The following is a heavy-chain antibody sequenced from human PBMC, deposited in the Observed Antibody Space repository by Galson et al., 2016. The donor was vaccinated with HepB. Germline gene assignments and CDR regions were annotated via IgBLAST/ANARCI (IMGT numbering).Heavy chain of an antibody. CDR2: INYNLNT. J-gene: IGHJ6*02. Sequence: SLRLSCAASGFTLSDYHMSWIRQTPGKGLEWISYINYNLNTNYADSVKGRFTISRDNAKKSVYLQMNRLRAEDTAVYYCARVLCYYYGMDVWGQGTTVTVSS. CDR1: GFTLSDYH. CDR3: ARVLCYYYGMDV. V-gene: IGHV3-11*05.